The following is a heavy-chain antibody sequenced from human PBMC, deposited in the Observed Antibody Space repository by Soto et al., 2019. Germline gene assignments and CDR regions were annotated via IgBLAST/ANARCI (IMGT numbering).Heavy chain of an antibody. J-gene: IGHJ4*02. V-gene: IGHV1-69*01. CDR3: ARVLADYDILTGYYFDY. Sequence: QVQLVQSGAEVKKPGSSVKVSCKASGGTFSSYAISWVRQAPGQGLEWMGGIIPIFGTANYAQKFQGRVTITADESTSTADMELSSLRSEDTAVYYCARVLADYDILTGYYFDYWGQGTLVTVSS. CDR1: GGTFSSYA. D-gene: IGHD3-9*01. CDR2: IIPIFGTA.